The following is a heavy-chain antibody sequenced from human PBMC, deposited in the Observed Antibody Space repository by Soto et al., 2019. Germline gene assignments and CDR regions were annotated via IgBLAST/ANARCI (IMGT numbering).Heavy chain of an antibody. Sequence: ASVKVSCKASGYTCTSYGIRWVRHAPGQGLAWMVWISAYNGNTNYAKKLQGRVTMTTDTSKSTAYMELRSLRSDDTAVYYCARVESIAASPDNYYYYYYRLDVWGKATTVTASS. J-gene: IGHJ6*04. CDR3: ARVESIAASPDNYYYYYYRLDV. CDR2: ISAYNGNT. D-gene: IGHD6-6*01. V-gene: IGHV1-18*01. CDR1: GYTCTSYG.